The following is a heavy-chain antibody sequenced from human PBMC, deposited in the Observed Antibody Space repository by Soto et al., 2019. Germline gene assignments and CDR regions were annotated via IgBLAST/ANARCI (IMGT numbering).Heavy chain of an antibody. Sequence: QVQLQESGPGLVKPSQTLSLTCPVSGGSISSGGYYWSWIRQHPGKGLEWIGYMYYSGSTYYNPYLNRRVSISVDKSNNQCALKLSSVTAADTAVYYCARDPRSSHSSGSHPGGQGTLVTVSS. V-gene: IGHV4-31*03. J-gene: IGHJ5*02. D-gene: IGHD3-22*01. CDR2: MYYSGST. CDR3: ARDPRSSHSSGSHP. CDR1: GGSISSGGYY.